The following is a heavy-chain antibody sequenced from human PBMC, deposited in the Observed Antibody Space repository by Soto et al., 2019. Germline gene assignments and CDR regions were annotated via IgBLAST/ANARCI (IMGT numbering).Heavy chain of an antibody. CDR3: ARHRHPRGTVGATSPLDP. CDR2: HYSGGST. D-gene: IGHD1-26*01. Sequence: GGSLRLSCAISGFSVSSNYLSWVRQAPGKGLEWVSVHYSGGSTYYADSVQGRFTISRDKSNNTLYLQMRRVRAEDTAVYFCARHRHPRGTVGATSPLDPWGQGTQVTAPQ. V-gene: IGHV3-53*01. J-gene: IGHJ5*02. CDR1: GFSVSSNY.